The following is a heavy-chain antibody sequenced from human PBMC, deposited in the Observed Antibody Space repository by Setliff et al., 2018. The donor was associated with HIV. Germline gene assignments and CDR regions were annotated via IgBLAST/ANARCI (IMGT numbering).Heavy chain of an antibody. J-gene: IGHJ3*02. CDR3: VRDLLWAFDM. V-gene: IGHV3-21*05. D-gene: IGHD3-10*01. CDR2: ITKRADET. Sequence: GGSLRLSCAASGFTFGSYSMNWIRQAPGKGLEWISYITKRADETHYADSVKGRFSISRDTAKNSLYLQMNSLRPEDTALYYCVRDLLWAFDMWGPGTMVTVSS. CDR1: GFTFGSYS.